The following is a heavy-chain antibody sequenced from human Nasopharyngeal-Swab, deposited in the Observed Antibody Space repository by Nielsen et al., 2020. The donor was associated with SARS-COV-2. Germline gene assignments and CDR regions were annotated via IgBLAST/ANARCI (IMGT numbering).Heavy chain of an antibody. CDR1: GFTFSSYW. Sequence: GGSLRLSCAASGFTFSSYWMHWVRQPPGKGLVWVSRINRDGTYTTYADSVEGRFTISRDNAKNTLFLQMYSLRAEDTAVHYCARAPDCGGGSCNSYHYYGMDVWGQGTTVTVSS. D-gene: IGHD2-15*01. CDR2: INRDGTYT. J-gene: IGHJ6*02. V-gene: IGHV3-74*01. CDR3: ARAPDCGGGSCNSYHYYGMDV.